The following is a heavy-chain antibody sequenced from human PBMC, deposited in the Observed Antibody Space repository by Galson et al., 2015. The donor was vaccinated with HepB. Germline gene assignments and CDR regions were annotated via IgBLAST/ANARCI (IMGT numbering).Heavy chain of an antibody. V-gene: IGHV3-9*01. Sequence: SLRLSCAASGFTFDDYAMHWVRQAPGKGLEWVAGISYHSRSIGYADSLKGRFTISRDNAKNVVYLQMNSLRPDDTALYFCAKEGHDESGYYFGALDYWGQGTLVTVSS. J-gene: IGHJ4*02. CDR2: ISYHSRSI. CDR3: AKEGHDESGYYFGALDY. CDR1: GFTFDDYA. D-gene: IGHD3-22*01.